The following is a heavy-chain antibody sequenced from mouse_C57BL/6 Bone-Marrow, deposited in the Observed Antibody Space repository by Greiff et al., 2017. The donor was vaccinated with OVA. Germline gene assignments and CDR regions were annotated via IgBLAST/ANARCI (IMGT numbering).Heavy chain of an antibody. D-gene: IGHD1-1*01. CDR3: ARYYYGSSLAY. CDR2: IYPRSGNT. CDR1: GYTFTSYG. Sequence: QVQLQQSGAELARPGASVKLSCKASGYTFTSYGISWVKQRTGQGLEWIGEIYPRSGNTYYNEKFKGKATQTADKSSSTAYMELRSLTSEDSAVYFCARYYYGSSLAYWGQGTLVTVSA. V-gene: IGHV1-81*01. J-gene: IGHJ3*01.